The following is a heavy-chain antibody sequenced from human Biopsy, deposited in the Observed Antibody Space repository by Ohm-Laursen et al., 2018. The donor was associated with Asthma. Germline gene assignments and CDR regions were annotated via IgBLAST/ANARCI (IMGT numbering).Heavy chain of an antibody. CDR3: ARFTASITIFGVVNNWFDP. V-gene: IGHV4-39*01. J-gene: IGHJ5*02. D-gene: IGHD3-3*01. Sequence: GTLSLTCSVSGGAIRTSGYYWGWIRQPPGKGLEWIGYIYFSGSTYYNPSLKSRVTISVDTSKNQFSLKLSSVTAADTAVYYCARFTASITIFGVVNNWFDPWGQGTLVTVSS. CDR2: IYFSGST. CDR1: GGAIRTSGYY.